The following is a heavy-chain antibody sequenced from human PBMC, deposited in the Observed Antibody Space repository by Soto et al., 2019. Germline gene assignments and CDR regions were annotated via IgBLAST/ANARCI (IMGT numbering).Heavy chain of an antibody. Sequence: GGSLRLSCAASGFTFSSYWMHWVRQAPGKGLVWVSRINSDGSSTSYADSVKGRFTISRDNAKNTLYLQMNSLRAEDTAVYYCARVGRGSGSYYNLYYYYYYMDVWGKGTTVTVSS. CDR3: ARVGRGSGSYYNLYYYYYYMDV. CDR2: INSDGSST. D-gene: IGHD3-10*01. J-gene: IGHJ6*03. V-gene: IGHV3-74*01. CDR1: GFTFSSYW.